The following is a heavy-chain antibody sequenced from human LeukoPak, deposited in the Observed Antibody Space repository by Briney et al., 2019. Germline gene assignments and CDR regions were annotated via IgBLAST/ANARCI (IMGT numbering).Heavy chain of an antibody. Sequence: ASVKVSCKASGGTFSSYAISWVRQAPGKGLEWMGGFDPEDGETIYAQKFQGRVTMTEDTSTDTAYMELSSLRSEDTAVYYCAASLTMTHAFDIWGQGTMVTVSS. CDR2: FDPEDGET. CDR1: GGTFSSYA. CDR3: AASLTMTHAFDI. V-gene: IGHV1-24*01. J-gene: IGHJ3*02. D-gene: IGHD3-22*01.